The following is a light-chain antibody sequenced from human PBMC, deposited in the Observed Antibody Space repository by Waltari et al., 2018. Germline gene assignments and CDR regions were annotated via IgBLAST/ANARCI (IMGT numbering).Light chain of an antibody. V-gene: IGKV1-5*03. CDR1: QTISYW. J-gene: IGKJ1*01. Sequence: IRMTQSPSTLSASVGDRFTITCRASQTISYWLAWYQLKPGKAPKLLIYQTSYLQTGVPSRFSGSGSETEFTLTISSLQPDDFATYSCQQYNSYPGTFGQGTKVEI. CDR2: QTS. CDR3: QQYNSYPGT.